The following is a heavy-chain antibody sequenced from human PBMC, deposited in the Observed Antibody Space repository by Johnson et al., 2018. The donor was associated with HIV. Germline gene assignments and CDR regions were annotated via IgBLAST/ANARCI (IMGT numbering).Heavy chain of an antibody. J-gene: IGHJ3*01. CDR2: IYNDGSRT. D-gene: IGHD2-21*01. Sequence: VQLVESGGGLVQPGGSLRLSCAASGFAFRTHWMVWVRQVPGKGPVWVARIYNDGSRTSYADSVKGRFTISTDNAKNTVDLQMNSLRVEDTAVYYCAKVDCGGDTCAGFDPFNLWGQGTLVTVSS. V-gene: IGHV3-74*01. CDR3: AKVDCGGDTCAGFDPFNL. CDR1: GFAFRTHW.